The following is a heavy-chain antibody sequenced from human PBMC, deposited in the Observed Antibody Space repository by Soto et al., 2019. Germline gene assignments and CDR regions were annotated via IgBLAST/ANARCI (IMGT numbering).Heavy chain of an antibody. Sequence: GGSLRLSCAASGFTFSSYSMNWVRQAPGKGLEWVSSISSSSSYIYYADSVKGRFTISRDNAKNSLYLQMNSLRAEDTAVYYCARDSLGYYGDYAFHFDYWGQGTLVTVSS. CDR3: ARDSLGYYGDYAFHFDY. CDR1: GFTFSSYS. CDR2: ISSSSSYI. J-gene: IGHJ4*02. D-gene: IGHD4-17*01. V-gene: IGHV3-21*01.